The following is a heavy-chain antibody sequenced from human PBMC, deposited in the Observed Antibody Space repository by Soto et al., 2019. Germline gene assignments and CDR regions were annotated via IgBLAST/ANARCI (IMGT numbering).Heavy chain of an antibody. Sequence: QVQLAESGGGVVQPGRALRLSCAASGFILSTYAMYWVRQAPGKGLEWVAVISYDGNNKYYADSVKGRFTISRDNSKNTLYLQMNSLRAEDTAVYYCARAGCDGGSCYTLVGLRYGMDVWGQGTTVTVSS. CDR1: GFILSTYA. V-gene: IGHV3-30-3*01. J-gene: IGHJ6*02. CDR2: ISYDGNNK. D-gene: IGHD2-15*01. CDR3: ARAGCDGGSCYTLVGLRYGMDV.